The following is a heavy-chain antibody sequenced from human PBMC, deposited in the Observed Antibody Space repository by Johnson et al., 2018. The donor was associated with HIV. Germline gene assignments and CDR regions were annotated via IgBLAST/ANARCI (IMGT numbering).Heavy chain of an antibody. CDR1: GFTFSSYW. Sequence: VQLVESGGGLVKPGGSLRLSCAASGFTFSSYWMSWVRQAPGKGLEWVANIKQDGSEKYYVDSVKGRFTISRDNAKKFLYLQMNSLTAEDTAFYYCAKWRIIYAFDIWGQGTMVTVSS. J-gene: IGHJ3*02. CDR3: AKWRIIYAFDI. D-gene: IGHD2-8*01. CDR2: IKQDGSEK. V-gene: IGHV3-7*05.